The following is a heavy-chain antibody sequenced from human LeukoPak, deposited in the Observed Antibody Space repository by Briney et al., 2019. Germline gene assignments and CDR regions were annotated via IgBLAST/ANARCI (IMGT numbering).Heavy chain of an antibody. CDR2: TNPNSGNT. D-gene: IGHD6-13*01. CDR3: ATWLSIAAAGTFAY. Sequence: GASVKVSCKASGYTFTSYDINWVRQATGQGLEWMGWTNPNSGNTGYAQKFQGRVTMTSNTSINTAYMELSSLGSDDTAVYYCATWLSIAAAGTFAYWGQGTLVTVSS. V-gene: IGHV1-8*01. CDR1: GYTFTSYD. J-gene: IGHJ4*02.